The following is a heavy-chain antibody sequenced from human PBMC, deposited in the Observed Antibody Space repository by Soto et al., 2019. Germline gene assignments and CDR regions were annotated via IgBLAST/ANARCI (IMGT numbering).Heavy chain of an antibody. CDR2: IIPIFGTA. CDR1: GGTFSSYA. D-gene: IGHD6-13*01. Sequence: QVQLVQSGAEVKKPGSSVKVSCKASGGTFSSYAISWVRQAPGQGLEWMGGIIPIFGTANYAQKFQGRVTITANESTSKACMELSSLRAEDMAVYYCARGVDIAAAASFDFWGQGTLVTVSS. V-gene: IGHV1-69*12. CDR3: ARGVDIAAAASFDF. J-gene: IGHJ4*02.